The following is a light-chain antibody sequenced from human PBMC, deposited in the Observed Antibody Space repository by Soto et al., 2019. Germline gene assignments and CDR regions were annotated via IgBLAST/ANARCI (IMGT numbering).Light chain of an antibody. V-gene: IGLV1-40*01. CDR1: SSNIGADFD. CDR3: QSRDSSLSSSWV. Sequence: QSVLTQPPSVSGAPGQRVTISCTGSSSNIGADFDVHWYQHLPGTAPKLLISHNNNRPSGVPDRCSGSKSGTSASLAITGLQADDEAVYYCQSRDSSLSSSWVFGGGTKLTVL. CDR2: HNN. J-gene: IGLJ3*02.